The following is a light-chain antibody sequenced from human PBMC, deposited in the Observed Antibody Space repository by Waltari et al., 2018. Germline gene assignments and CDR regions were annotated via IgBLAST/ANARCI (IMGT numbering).Light chain of an antibody. CDR1: QSVSSSY. V-gene: IGKV3-20*01. Sequence: EIVLTQSPGTLSLSPGERATLSCRPSQSVSSSYFAWYQQKPGQAPRLLIYGASNRATGSPDRFSGSGSGTDFTLTISRLEPEDFAVYYCQQYGSSPLTFGGGTKVEIK. J-gene: IGKJ4*01. CDR3: QQYGSSPLT. CDR2: GAS.